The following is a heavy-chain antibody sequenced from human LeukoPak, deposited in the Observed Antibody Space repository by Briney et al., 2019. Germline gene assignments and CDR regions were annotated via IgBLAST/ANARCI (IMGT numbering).Heavy chain of an antibody. J-gene: IGHJ4*02. D-gene: IGHD1-26*01. CDR2: ISLTGLT. V-gene: IGHV4-4*02. CDR3: SRESGPFSPFGF. Sequence: SETLSLTCGVSGGSISNTNWWSWVRQPPGQGLEWIGEISLTGLTHYNPSLESRVTVSLDKSKNQLSLNLTSVTAADTAVYYCSRESGPFSPFGFWGQGTLVSVHS. CDR1: GGSISNTNW.